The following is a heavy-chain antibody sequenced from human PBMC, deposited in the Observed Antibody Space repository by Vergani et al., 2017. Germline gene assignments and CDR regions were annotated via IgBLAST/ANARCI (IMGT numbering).Heavy chain of an antibody. J-gene: IGHJ4*02. D-gene: IGHD5-12*01. CDR2: IYYSGST. CDR3: ARHYSGYDLNYFDY. Sequence: QLQLQESGPGLVKPSETLSLTCTVSGGSISSSSYYWGWIRQPPGKGLEWIGSIYYSGSTYYNPSLKSRVTISVDTSKNQFSLKLSSVTAADTAVYYCARHYSGYDLNYFDYWGQGTLVTVSS. V-gene: IGHV4-39*01. CDR1: GGSISSSSYY.